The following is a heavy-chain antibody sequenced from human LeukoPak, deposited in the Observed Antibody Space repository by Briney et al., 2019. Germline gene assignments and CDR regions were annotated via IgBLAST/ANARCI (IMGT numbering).Heavy chain of an antibody. CDR2: ISYDGSNK. CDR3: AKDLSYYDSSGYFPYYYYYGMDV. Sequence: GGSLRLSCAASGFTFSSYGMHWVRQAPGKGLEWVAVISYDGSNKYYADSVKGRFTISRDNSKNTLYLQMNSLRAEDTAVYYCAKDLSYYDSSGYFPYYYYYGMDVWGQGTTVTVSS. CDR1: GFTFSSYG. J-gene: IGHJ6*02. V-gene: IGHV3-30*18. D-gene: IGHD3-22*01.